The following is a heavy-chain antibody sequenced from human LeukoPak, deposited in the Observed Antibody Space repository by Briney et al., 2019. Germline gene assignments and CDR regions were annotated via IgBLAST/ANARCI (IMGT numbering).Heavy chain of an antibody. V-gene: IGHV1-2*02. CDR1: GYTFTGYY. J-gene: IGHJ3*02. D-gene: IGHD3-22*01. Sequence: ASVKVSCKASGYTFTGYYMHWVRQAPGQGLEWMGWINPNSGGTNYAQKLQGRVTMTTDTSTSTAYMELRSLRSDDTAVYYCARDSYDSSGYYKDAFDIWGQGTMVTVSS. CDR3: ARDSYDSSGYYKDAFDI. CDR2: INPNSGGT.